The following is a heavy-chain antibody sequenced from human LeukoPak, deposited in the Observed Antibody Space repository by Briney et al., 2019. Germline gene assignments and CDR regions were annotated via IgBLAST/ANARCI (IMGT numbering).Heavy chain of an antibody. CDR3: ARGRKHNWNGLNY. V-gene: IGHV1-8*03. CDR1: GYTFTSYD. J-gene: IGHJ4*02. D-gene: IGHD1-1*01. CDR2: MNPNSGNT. Sequence: GASVKVSCKASGYTFTSYDINRVGQATGQGLEWMGWMNPNSGNTGYAQKFQGRVTITRNTSISTAYMELSSLRSEDTAVYYCARGRKHNWNGLNYWGQGTLVTVSS.